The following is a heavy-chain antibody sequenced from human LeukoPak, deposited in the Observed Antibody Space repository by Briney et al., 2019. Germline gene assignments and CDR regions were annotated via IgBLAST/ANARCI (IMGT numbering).Heavy chain of an antibody. D-gene: IGHD6-19*01. Sequence: GGSLRLSCVASGFTFNTYWIHWVRQGPGKGLVWVSLISADGTTTTYADSVQGRFTVSRDNAKNTLYLQMNSLRAEDAAVYYCARGLAGAYRIMDVWGQGTLVTVSS. CDR3: ARGLAGAYRIMDV. J-gene: IGHJ4*02. CDR1: GFTFNTYW. CDR2: ISADGTTT. V-gene: IGHV3-74*01.